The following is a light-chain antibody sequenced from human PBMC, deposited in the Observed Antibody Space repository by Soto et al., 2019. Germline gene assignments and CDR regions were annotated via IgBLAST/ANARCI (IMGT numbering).Light chain of an antibody. CDR1: QSVSSY. CDR2: DAS. Sequence: EILMTQSPATLSVSPGERAALSCRASQSVSSYLAWYQQKPGQAPRLLIYDASNRATGIPARFSGSGSGTDFTLTISSLQSEDFAVYYCQQRSSWPLTFGGGTKVDIK. V-gene: IGKV3-11*01. J-gene: IGKJ4*01. CDR3: QQRSSWPLT.